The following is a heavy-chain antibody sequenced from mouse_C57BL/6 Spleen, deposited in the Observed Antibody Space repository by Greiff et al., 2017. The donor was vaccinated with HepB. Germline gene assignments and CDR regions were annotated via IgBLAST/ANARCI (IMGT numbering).Heavy chain of an antibody. J-gene: IGHJ3*01. Sequence: VQLQQSDAELVKPGASVKISCKASGYTFTDHTIHWMKQRPEQGLEWIGYIYPRDGSTKYNEKFKGKATLTADKSSSTAYMQLNSLTSEDSAVYFCARGERQLRLWFAYWGQGTLVTVSA. CDR1: GYTFTDHT. CDR3: ARGERQLRLWFAY. D-gene: IGHD3-2*02. V-gene: IGHV1-78*01. CDR2: IYPRDGST.